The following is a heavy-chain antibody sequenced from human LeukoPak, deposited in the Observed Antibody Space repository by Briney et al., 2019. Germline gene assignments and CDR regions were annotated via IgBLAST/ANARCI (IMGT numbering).Heavy chain of an antibody. CDR1: DGSISSGSYY. CDR3: ARGSNLAAPGLVDY. CDR2: IYTSGST. D-gene: IGHD6-25*01. Sequence: PSETLSLTCTVSDGSISSGSYYWSWIRQPAGKGLEWIGRIYTSGSTNYNPSLKSRVTISVDTSKNQFSLKLSSVTAADTAVYYCARGSNLAAPGLVDYWGQGTLVTVSS. J-gene: IGHJ4*02. V-gene: IGHV4-61*02.